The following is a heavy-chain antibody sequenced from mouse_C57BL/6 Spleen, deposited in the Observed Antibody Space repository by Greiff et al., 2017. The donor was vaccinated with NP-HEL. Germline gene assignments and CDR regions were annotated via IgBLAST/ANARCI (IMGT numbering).Heavy chain of an antibody. CDR1: GYTFTDYY. V-gene: IGHV1-26*01. CDR2: INPNNGGT. D-gene: IGHD2-1*01. CDR3: AREGSTMVTSFAY. Sequence: VQLQQSGPELVKPGASVKISCKASGYTFTDYYMNWVKQSHGKSLEWIGDINPNNGGTSYNQKFKGKATLTVDKSSSTAYMELRSLTSEDSAVYYCAREGSTMVTSFAYWGQGTLVTVSA. J-gene: IGHJ3*01.